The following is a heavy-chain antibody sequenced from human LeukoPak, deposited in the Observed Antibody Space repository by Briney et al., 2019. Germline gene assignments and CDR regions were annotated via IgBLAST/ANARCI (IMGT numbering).Heavy chain of an antibody. Sequence: SVKVSCKASGGTFSSYAISWVRQAPGPGLEWMGRIIPIFGTANYAQKFQGRVTITTDESTSTAYMELSSLRSEDTAVYYCARDKSSGWYNRNWFDPWGQGTLVTVSS. D-gene: IGHD6-19*01. CDR2: IIPIFGTA. J-gene: IGHJ5*02. V-gene: IGHV1-69*05. CDR1: GGTFSSYA. CDR3: ARDKSSGWYNRNWFDP.